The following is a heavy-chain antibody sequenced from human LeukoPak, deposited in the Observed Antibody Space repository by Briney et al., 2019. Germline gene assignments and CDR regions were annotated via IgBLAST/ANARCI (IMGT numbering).Heavy chain of an antibody. CDR3: ARVWVDSSGWYGNYYYYGMDV. Sequence: PGGSLRLSCAVSGLTLSDHYMDWVRQAPGNGLEWGGRTRNKANSYTTEYAASVKGRFTISRDDSKNSLYLQMNSLKTEDTAVYYCARVWVDSSGWYGNYYYYGMDVWGQGTTVTVSS. CDR1: GLTLSDHY. D-gene: IGHD6-19*01. CDR2: TRNKANSYTT. V-gene: IGHV3-72*01. J-gene: IGHJ6*02.